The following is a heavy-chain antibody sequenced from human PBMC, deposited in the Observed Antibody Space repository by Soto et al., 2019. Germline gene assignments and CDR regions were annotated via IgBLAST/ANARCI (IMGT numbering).Heavy chain of an antibody. CDR1: GYTLTELS. CDR2: FDPEDGET. J-gene: IGHJ5*02. D-gene: IGHD3-22*01. Sequence: ASVKVSCKVSGYTLTELSMHWVRQAPGKGLEWMGGFDPEDGETIYAQKFQGRVTMTEDTSTDTAYMELSSLRSEDTAVYYCAAGGGSSGYYYRGNWFDPWGQGTLVTVSS. CDR3: AAGGGSSGYYYRGNWFDP. V-gene: IGHV1-24*01.